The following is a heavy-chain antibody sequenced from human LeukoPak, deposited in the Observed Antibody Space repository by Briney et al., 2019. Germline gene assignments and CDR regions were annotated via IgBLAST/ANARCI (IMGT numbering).Heavy chain of an antibody. CDR2: IYSSRST. D-gene: IGHD3-10*01. Sequence: SETLFLTCTVSGASITSYYWTWIRQSPGKGLEWIGYIYSSRSTNYNPSLKSRVTISVDTSNNQFSLKMTSVTAADTAIYYCASQYLGWFDPWGQGTLVTVSS. CDR1: GASITSYY. CDR3: ASQYLGWFDP. V-gene: IGHV4-59*01. J-gene: IGHJ5*02.